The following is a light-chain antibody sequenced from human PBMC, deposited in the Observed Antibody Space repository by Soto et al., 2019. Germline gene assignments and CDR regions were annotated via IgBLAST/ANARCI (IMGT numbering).Light chain of an antibody. Sequence: QSALTQPASVPGSPGQSITISCTGTSSDVGSYNLVSWYQQHPGKAPKLMIYEGSKRPSGVSNRFSGSKSGNTASLTISGLQAEDEADYYCCSYAGSSTIGVFGGGTKLTVL. CDR3: CSYAGSSTIGV. J-gene: IGLJ2*01. V-gene: IGLV2-23*03. CDR1: SSDVGSYNL. CDR2: EGS.